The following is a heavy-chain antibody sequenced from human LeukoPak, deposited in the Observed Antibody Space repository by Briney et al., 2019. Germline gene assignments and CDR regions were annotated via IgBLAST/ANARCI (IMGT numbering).Heavy chain of an antibody. J-gene: IGHJ6*02. CDR2: ISGSGGST. Sequence: GGSLRLSCAASGFTFSSYAMSWVRQAPGKGLEWVSAISGSGGSTYYAGSVKGRFTISRDNSKNTLYLQMNSLRAEDTAVYCCARVVRGVIIRAGYYYGMDVWGQGTTVTVSS. D-gene: IGHD3-10*02. V-gene: IGHV3-23*01. CDR3: ARVVRGVIIRAGYYYGMDV. CDR1: GFTFSSYA.